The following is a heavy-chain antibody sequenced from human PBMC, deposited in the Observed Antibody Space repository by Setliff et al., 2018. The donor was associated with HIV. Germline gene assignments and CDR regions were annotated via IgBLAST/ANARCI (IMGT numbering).Heavy chain of an antibody. CDR1: GDSIGFSGYF. CDR3: ARERSLITVRRYFDN. D-gene: IGHD6-6*01. Sequence: PSETLSLTCTVSGDSIGFSGYFWSWIRQHPGKGLEWIGYIYYSGSTNYNPSLKSRVTISVDTSKNQFSLKLNSVTAADTAVYYCARERSLITVRRYFDNWGQGTLVTVSS. J-gene: IGHJ4*02. CDR2: IYYSGST. V-gene: IGHV4-31*03.